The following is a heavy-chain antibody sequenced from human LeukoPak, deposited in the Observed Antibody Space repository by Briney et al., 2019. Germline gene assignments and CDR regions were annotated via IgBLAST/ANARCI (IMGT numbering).Heavy chain of an antibody. D-gene: IGHD3-22*01. Sequence: PSETLSLTCTVSGGSISSSSYYWGWIRQPPGKGLEWIGSIYYSGSTYYNPSLKSRVTISVDTSKNQFSLKLSSVTAADTAVYYCARGRAPNYYDLWGXGTLVTVSS. CDR2: IYYSGST. J-gene: IGHJ4*02. CDR3: ARGRAPNYYDL. V-gene: IGHV4-39*01. CDR1: GGSISSSSYY.